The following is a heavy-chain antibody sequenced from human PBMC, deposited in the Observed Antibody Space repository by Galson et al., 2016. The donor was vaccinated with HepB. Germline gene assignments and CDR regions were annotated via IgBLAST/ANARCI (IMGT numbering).Heavy chain of an antibody. J-gene: IGHJ6*02. CDR3: TRLGRDPYYYYGMDV. Sequence: SLRLSCAASGFIFGDYPMSWSRQAPGKGLEWVGFIRSKPYGATTEYAASVKGRITISRDDSKSIAYLQMNSLKTEDTAVYYCTRLGRDPYYYYGMDVWGQGTTVTVSS. CDR2: IRSKPYGATT. CDR1: GFIFGDYP. V-gene: IGHV3-49*03.